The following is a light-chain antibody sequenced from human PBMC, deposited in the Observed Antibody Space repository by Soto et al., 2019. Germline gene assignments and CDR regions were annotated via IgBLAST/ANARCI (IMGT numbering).Light chain of an antibody. CDR2: AAS. CDR3: QQLHTYPLT. V-gene: IGKV1-9*01. CDR1: QGINSY. J-gene: IGKJ4*01. Sequence: EIQMTQSPSFLCASVGDRVSITCRASQGINSYLAWYQQKPGKAPKLLIYAASTLQAGVTSRFSGDGSGTEFTLTIRSLQPEDFATYFCQQLHTYPLTFGGGTKVDIK.